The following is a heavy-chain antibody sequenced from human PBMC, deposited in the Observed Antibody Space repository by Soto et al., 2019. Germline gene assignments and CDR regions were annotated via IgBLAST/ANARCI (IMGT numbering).Heavy chain of an antibody. CDR3: ARNDCRRTSCYKDFFDP. D-gene: IGHD3-10*01. V-gene: IGHV1-18*01. Sequence: GASVKVSCKASGYTFTSYGISWVRQAPGQGLEWMGWISAYSGNTNYAQNFQGRVTMTRDTSINTAYLELNRLKSDDTAVYYCARNDCRRTSCYKDFFDPWGQGTLVTVSS. J-gene: IGHJ5*02. CDR2: ISAYSGNT. CDR1: GYTFTSYG.